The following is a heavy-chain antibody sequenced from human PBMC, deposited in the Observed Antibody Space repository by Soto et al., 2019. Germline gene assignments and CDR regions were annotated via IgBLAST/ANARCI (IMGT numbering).Heavy chain of an antibody. V-gene: IGHV3-53*01. CDR3: ARGEVAKD. D-gene: IGHD1-26*01. CDR1: WFPVSSKS. J-gene: IGHJ4*02. Sequence: GAPRHSCAASWFPVSSKSISWVRQAPGKGLEWVSVIYSGGSTYYADSVKGRFTISRDNSKNTLYLQMNSLRAEDTAVYYCARGEVAKDWGQGTLVTVSS. CDR2: IYSGGST.